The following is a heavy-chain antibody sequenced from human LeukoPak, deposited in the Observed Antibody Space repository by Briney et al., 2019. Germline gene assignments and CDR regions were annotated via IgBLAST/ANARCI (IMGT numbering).Heavy chain of an antibody. J-gene: IGHJ6*03. D-gene: IGHD4/OR15-4a*01. V-gene: IGHV3-73*01. CDR2: IRSKANNYAT. Sequence: GGSLRLSCAASGFTFSGSAIYWVRQASGKGLEWVGRIRSKANNYATTFAESVKGRFTISRDDSKNTAYLQMNSLKTEDTAIYYCTRLESCGANCDSDYYYFMDVWGKGTTVTVSS. CDR1: GFTFSGSA. CDR3: TRLESCGANCDSDYYYFMDV.